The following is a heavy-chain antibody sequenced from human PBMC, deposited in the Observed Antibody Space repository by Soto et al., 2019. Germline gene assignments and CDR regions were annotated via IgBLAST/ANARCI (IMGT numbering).Heavy chain of an antibody. Sequence: SETLSLTCTVSGGSISGYYWSWIRQPPGKGLEWIGYIYYSGSTNYNPALKSRVTMSVDTSKNQFSLKLSSVTAADTAVYYCARCSEWLVPGGNWFDPWGQGTLVTVSS. CDR1: GGSISGYY. CDR2: IYYSGST. D-gene: IGHD6-19*01. J-gene: IGHJ5*02. CDR3: ARCSEWLVPGGNWFDP. V-gene: IGHV4-59*01.